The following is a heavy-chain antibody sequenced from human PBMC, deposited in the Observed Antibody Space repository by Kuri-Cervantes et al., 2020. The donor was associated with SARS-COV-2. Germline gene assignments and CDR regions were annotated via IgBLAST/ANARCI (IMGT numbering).Heavy chain of an antibody. J-gene: IGHJ4*02. CDR1: GGSISSYY. CDR2: IYTSGST. CDR3: ARGGGGQLDFDY. D-gene: IGHD6-13*01. Sequence: GSLRLSCTVSGGSISSYYWSWIRQPAGKGLEWIGRIYTSGSTNYIPSLKSRVTMSVDTSKNQFSLKLSSVTAADTAVYYCARGGGGQLDFDYWGQGTLVTVSS. V-gene: IGHV4-4*07.